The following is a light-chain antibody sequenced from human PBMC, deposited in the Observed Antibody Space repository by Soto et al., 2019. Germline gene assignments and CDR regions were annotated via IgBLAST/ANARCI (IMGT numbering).Light chain of an antibody. Sequence: EIVMTQSPATLSVSPGERATLSCRASQSVSSNLAWYQQKPGQAPRLLIYGASTRATGIPARFSGSGSGTEFTLTISSLQSEDFAVYCCQQYNNWPPWTVGQGTKVDI. J-gene: IGKJ1*01. CDR3: QQYNNWPPWT. V-gene: IGKV3-15*01. CDR2: GAS. CDR1: QSVSSN.